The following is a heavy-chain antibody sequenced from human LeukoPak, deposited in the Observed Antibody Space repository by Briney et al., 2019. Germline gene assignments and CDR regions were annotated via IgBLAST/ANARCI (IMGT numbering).Heavy chain of an antibody. CDR1: GGSFSGYY. J-gene: IGHJ4*02. Sequence: SETLSLTCAVYGGSFSGYYWSWIRQPPGKGLEWIGEINHSGSTNYNPSLKSRVTISVDTSKNQFSLKLSSVTAADTAVYYCARGVGDRNYWGQGTLVTVSS. D-gene: IGHD3-16*01. CDR2: INHSGST. CDR3: ARGVGDRNY. V-gene: IGHV4-34*01.